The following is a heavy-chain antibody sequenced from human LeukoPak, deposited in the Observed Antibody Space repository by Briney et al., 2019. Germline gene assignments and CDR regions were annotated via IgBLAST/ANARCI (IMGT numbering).Heavy chain of an antibody. Sequence: GGSLRLSCAASGFTFSTYAMSWVRQAPGKGLEWVSSISGSGDNTYYADSVKGQFTLSRDNSKNTLDLQMNSLRAEDTAIYHCAKVKALDAIASYFDYWGQGTLVTVSS. CDR2: ISGSGDNT. V-gene: IGHV3-23*01. CDR1: GFTFSTYA. J-gene: IGHJ4*02. D-gene: IGHD2-21*01. CDR3: AKVKALDAIASYFDY.